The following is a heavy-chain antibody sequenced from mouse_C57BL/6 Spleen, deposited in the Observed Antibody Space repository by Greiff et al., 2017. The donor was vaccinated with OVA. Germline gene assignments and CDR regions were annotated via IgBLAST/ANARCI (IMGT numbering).Heavy chain of an antibody. CDR3: ARSFYYDGSSYTWYFDV. J-gene: IGHJ1*03. D-gene: IGHD1-1*01. CDR1: GYTFTDYY. Sequence: EVQLQQSGPELVKPGASVKISCKASGYTFTDYYMNWVKQSHGKSLEWIGDINPNNGGTSYNQKFKGKATLTVDKSSSTAYMELRSLTSEDSAVYYCARSFYYDGSSYTWYFDVWGTGTTVTVSS. CDR2: INPNNGGT. V-gene: IGHV1-26*01.